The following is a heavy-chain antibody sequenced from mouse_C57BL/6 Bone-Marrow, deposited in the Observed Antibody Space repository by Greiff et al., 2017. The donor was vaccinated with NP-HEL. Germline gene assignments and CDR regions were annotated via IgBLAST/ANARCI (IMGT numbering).Heavy chain of an antibody. CDR1: GYAFSSYW. CDR3: ARPPIYYGNSPGAY. D-gene: IGHD2-1*01. J-gene: IGHJ3*01. Sequence: VQLQQSGAELVKPGASVKISCKASGYAFSSYWMNWVKQRPGKGLVWIGQIYPGVGDTNYNGKFKGKATLTAAKSSSTAYMQLSSLTSEDSAVYICARPPIYYGNSPGAYWGQRTLVTVSA. CDR2: IYPGVGDT. V-gene: IGHV1-80*01.